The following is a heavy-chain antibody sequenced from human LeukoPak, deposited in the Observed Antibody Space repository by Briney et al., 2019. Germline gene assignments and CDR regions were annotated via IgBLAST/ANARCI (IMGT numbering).Heavy chain of an antibody. CDR1: GGTFSSYA. Sequence: GASVKVSCKASGGTFSSYAISWVRQAPGQGLEWMGGVIPIFGTANYAQKFQGRVTITADESTSTAYMELSSLRSEDTAVYYCARDDGYNLGDDYWGQGTLVTVSS. J-gene: IGHJ4*02. V-gene: IGHV1-69*13. D-gene: IGHD5-24*01. CDR2: VIPIFGTA. CDR3: ARDDGYNLGDDY.